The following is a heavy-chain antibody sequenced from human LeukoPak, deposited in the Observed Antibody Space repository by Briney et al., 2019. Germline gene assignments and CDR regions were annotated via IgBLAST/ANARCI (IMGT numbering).Heavy chain of an antibody. CDR3: ARGVVSIPSYFES. CDR1: GFTVSSSY. CDR2: FYRGETT. V-gene: IGHV3-53*01. Sequence: GGSLRLSCAASGFTVSSSYMYWVRQAPGKGLEWVSFFYRGETTYYAESVRGRFTISRDISKNTLYLLMNSLIPEDTAVYYCARGVVSIPSYFESWGQGTRVTVSS. D-gene: IGHD2-15*01. J-gene: IGHJ4*02.